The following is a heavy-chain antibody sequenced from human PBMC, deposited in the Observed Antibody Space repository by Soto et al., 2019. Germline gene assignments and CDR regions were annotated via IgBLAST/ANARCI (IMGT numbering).Heavy chain of an antibody. CDR3: ARRYDYGDYYYFDY. J-gene: IGHJ4*02. Sequence: SETLSLTCAVYGGSFSGYYWSWIRQPPGKGLEWIGEINHSGSTNYNPSLKSRVTISVDTSKNQFSLKLSSVTAADTAVYYCARRYDYGDYYYFDYWGQGTLVTSPQ. CDR2: INHSGST. CDR1: GGSFSGYY. D-gene: IGHD4-17*01. V-gene: IGHV4-34*01.